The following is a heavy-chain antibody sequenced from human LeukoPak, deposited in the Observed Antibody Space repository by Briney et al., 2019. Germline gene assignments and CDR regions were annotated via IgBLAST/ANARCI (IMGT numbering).Heavy chain of an antibody. CDR3: ARVNYDFWSGYYDRADYYGMDV. V-gene: IGHV4-34*01. Sequence: PSETLSLTCAVYGGSFSGYYWSWIRQPPGKGLEWIGEINHSGSTNYNPSLKSRVTISVDTSKNQFSLKLSSVTAADTAVYYCARVNYDFWSGYYDRADYYGMDVWGQGTTVTVSS. CDR1: GGSFSGYY. CDR2: INHSGST. J-gene: IGHJ6*02. D-gene: IGHD3-3*01.